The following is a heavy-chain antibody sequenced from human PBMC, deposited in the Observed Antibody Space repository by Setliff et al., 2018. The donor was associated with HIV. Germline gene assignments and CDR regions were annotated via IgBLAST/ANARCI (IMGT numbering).Heavy chain of an antibody. CDR1: GFSFSDHY. D-gene: IGHD3-22*01. J-gene: IGHJ5*02. V-gene: IGHV3-11*01. Sequence: GGSLRLSCAASGFSFSDHYMNWIRQAPGKGLEWVSYISSSGDTVYYADSVRGRFTISRDNAKNSLYLQMNSLRADDTAVYYCAKGAHYYDSSGYYLFDPWGQGTLVTVSS. CDR2: ISSSGDTV. CDR3: AKGAHYYDSSGYYLFDP.